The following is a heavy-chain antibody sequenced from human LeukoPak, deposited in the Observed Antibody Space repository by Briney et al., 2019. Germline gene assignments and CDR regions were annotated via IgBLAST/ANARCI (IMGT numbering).Heavy chain of an antibody. V-gene: IGHV1-18*04. CDR2: ISAYNGNT. CDR1: GYTFTSYG. CDR3: ARDLGIGGPYWFDP. Sequence: ASVKVSCKASGYTFTSYGISWVQQAPGQGLEWMGWISAYNGNTNYAQKLQGRVTMTTDTSTSTAYMELRSLRSDDTAVYYCARDLGIGGPYWFDPWGQGTLVTVSS. D-gene: IGHD1-26*01. J-gene: IGHJ5*02.